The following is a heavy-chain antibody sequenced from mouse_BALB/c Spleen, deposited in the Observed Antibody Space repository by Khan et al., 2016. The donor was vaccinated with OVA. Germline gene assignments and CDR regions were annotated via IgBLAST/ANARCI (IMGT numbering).Heavy chain of an antibody. D-gene: IGHD2-10*01. CDR3: ARQPYYHYNIMDY. V-gene: IGHV2-6-1*01. CDR1: GISLTNYG. J-gene: IGHJ4*01. CDR2: IWSDGST. Sequence: QVQLKESGPGLAAPSQSLSITCTISGISLTNYGVHWIRQPPGKGLEWLVVIWSDGSTTYTSALQSRLTITKDNSQSQVFLKMNGLQTDDPAIYFCARQPYYHYNIMDYWGQGTSVTVSS.